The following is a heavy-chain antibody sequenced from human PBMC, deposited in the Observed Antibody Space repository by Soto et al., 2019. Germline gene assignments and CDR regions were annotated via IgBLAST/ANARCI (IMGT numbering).Heavy chain of an antibody. CDR3: TKDLSSGYYWYFDL. J-gene: IGHJ2*01. Sequence: GGSLRLSCTASGFTFNNYAMSWVRQVPGKGLEWVSGLSTTGATTYSADSVKGRFNISRDNSKNTLYLEMNGLRVEDTAIYYCTKDLSSGYYWYFDLWGRGTLVTVSS. D-gene: IGHD3-22*01. V-gene: IGHV3-23*01. CDR1: GFTFNNYA. CDR2: LSTTGATT.